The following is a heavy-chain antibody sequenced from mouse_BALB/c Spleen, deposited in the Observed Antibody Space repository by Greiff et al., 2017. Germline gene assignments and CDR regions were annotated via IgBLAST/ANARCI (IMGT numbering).Heavy chain of an antibody. J-gene: IGHJ4*01. Sequence: AKLVESGPGLVAPSQSLSITCTVSGFSLTSYGVHWVRQPPGKGLEWLGVIWAGGSTNYNSALMSRLSISKDNSKSQVFLKMNSLQTDDTAMYYCAREVRRKGAMDYWGQGTSVTVSS. CDR1: GFSLTSYG. V-gene: IGHV2-9*02. D-gene: IGHD2-14*01. CDR3: AREVRRKGAMDY. CDR2: IWAGGST.